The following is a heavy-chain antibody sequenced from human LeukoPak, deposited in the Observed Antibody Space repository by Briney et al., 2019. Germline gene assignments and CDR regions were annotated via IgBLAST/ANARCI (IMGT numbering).Heavy chain of an antibody. Sequence: SVKVSCKASGYTFTSYDINWLRQAPGQGLEWMGGIIPIFGTANYAQKFQGRVTITADESTSTAYMELSSLRSEDTAVYYCARAIDYGDGVNWFDPWGQGTLVTVSS. J-gene: IGHJ5*02. D-gene: IGHD4-17*01. CDR2: IIPIFGTA. CDR3: ARAIDYGDGVNWFDP. V-gene: IGHV1-69*13. CDR1: GYTFTSYD.